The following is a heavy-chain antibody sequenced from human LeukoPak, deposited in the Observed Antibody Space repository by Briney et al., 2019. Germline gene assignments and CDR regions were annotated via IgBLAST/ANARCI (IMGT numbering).Heavy chain of an antibody. V-gene: IGHV1-18*04. D-gene: IGHD2-2*01. J-gene: IGHJ5*02. Sequence: APVKVSCKASGYTFTSYGISWVRQAPGQGLEWMGWISAYNGNTNYAQKLQGRVTMTTDTSTSTAYMELRSQRSDDTAVYYCARIPPVVVPAAPNWFDPWGQGTLVTVSS. CDR3: ARIPPVVVPAAPNWFDP. CDR2: ISAYNGNT. CDR1: GYTFTSYG.